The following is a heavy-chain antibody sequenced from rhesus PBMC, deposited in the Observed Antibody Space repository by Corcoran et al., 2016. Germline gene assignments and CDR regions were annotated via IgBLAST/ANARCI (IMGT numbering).Heavy chain of an antibody. J-gene: IGHJ4*01. Sequence: EVQLVETGGGLVQPGGSLKLSCAASGFTFSSYGMSWVRQAPWKGLEWVSAINSGGVATYYANSWKGRFTIARDNSKNTLSLQMNSLRAEDTAVYYCGKGYNFWTATTNFDFWGQGVLVTVSS. D-gene: IGHD3-3*01. V-gene: IGHV3S5*01. CDR1: GFTFSSYG. CDR3: GKGYNFWTATTNFDF. CDR2: INSGGVAT.